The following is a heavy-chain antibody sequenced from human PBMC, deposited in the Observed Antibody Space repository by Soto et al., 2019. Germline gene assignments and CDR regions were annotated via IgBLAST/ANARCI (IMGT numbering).Heavy chain of an antibody. J-gene: IGHJ4*02. V-gene: IGHV3-33*01. Sequence: PGGSLRLSCAASGFIFSSFALHWVRQAPGKGLEWVAVIRYDGTEKYNGASVKGRFTISRDNSKSTVYLEMTSLKAEDTAVYYCARDFTQVGPLDFWGQGTLVTVSS. D-gene: IGHD1-26*01. CDR1: GFIFSSFA. CDR2: IRYDGTEK. CDR3: ARDFTQVGPLDF.